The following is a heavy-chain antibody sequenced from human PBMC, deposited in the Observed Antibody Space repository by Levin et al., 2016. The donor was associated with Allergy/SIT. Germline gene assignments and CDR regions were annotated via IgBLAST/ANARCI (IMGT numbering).Heavy chain of an antibody. D-gene: IGHD3-10*01. CDR2: INPNSGGT. J-gene: IGHJ4*02. CDR3: ARWFGRAYDY. Sequence: WVRQAPGQGLEWMGWINPNSGGTNYAQKFQGRVTMTRDTSISTAYMELSRLRSDDTAVYYCARWFGRAYDYWGQGTLVTVSS. V-gene: IGHV1-2*02.